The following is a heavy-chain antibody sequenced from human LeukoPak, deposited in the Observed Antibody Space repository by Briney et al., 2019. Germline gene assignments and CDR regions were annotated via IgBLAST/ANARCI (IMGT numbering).Heavy chain of an antibody. V-gene: IGHV1-46*01. Sequence: ASVTVSCKASGYTFTSYYMHWVRQAPGQGLEWMGIINPSGGSTSYAQKFQGRVTMTRDTSTSTVYMELSSLRSEDTAVYYCARDSDGKWGRSDAFDIWGQGTMVTVSS. D-gene: IGHD1-26*01. CDR2: INPSGGST. J-gene: IGHJ3*02. CDR1: GYTFTSYY. CDR3: ARDSDGKWGRSDAFDI.